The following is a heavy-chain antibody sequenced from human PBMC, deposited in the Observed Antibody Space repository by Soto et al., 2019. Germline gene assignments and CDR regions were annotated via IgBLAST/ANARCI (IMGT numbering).Heavy chain of an antibody. CDR1: GDSFTSYW. Sequence: PGESLKISCKGSGDSFTSYWISWVRQMPGKGLEWMGRIDPSDSYTNYSPSFQGHVTMSADKSINTAYLQWSSLKASDSAMYYCARHKAFYYDSSGAWGQASLVTVSS. D-gene: IGHD3-22*01. CDR3: ARHKAFYYDSSGA. J-gene: IGHJ5*02. CDR2: IDPSDSYT. V-gene: IGHV5-10-1*01.